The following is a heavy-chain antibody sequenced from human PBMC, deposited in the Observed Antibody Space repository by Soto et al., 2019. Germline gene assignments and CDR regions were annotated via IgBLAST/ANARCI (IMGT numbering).Heavy chain of an antibody. J-gene: IGHJ6*02. CDR2: VHQSWGS. D-gene: IGHD6-19*01. CDR1: GGSISSYY. CDR3: DGWGMDV. Sequence: PSETLSLTCSVSGGSISSYYWSWIRQPPGKGMEWIGYVHQSWGSTYNPSLQSRVAISLDTSKSQFSLKLTSVTATDTAVYYYDGWGMDVWGQGTTVTVSS. V-gene: IGHV4-59*08.